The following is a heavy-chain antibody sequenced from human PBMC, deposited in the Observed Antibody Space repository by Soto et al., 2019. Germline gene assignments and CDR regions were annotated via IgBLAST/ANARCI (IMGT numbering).Heavy chain of an antibody. D-gene: IGHD6-13*01. CDR2: ISGSGGST. J-gene: IGHJ4*02. CDR3: AKGVGPVGYRSSALGY. V-gene: IGHV3-23*01. CDR1: GFTFSSYA. Sequence: EVQLLESGGGLVQPGGSLRLSCAASGFTFSSYAMSWVRQAPGKGLEWVSAISGSGGSTYYADSVKGRFTISRDNSKNPLHLQTTSLRAEHTAVQHCAKGVGPVGYRSSALGYWGQGTLVTVSS.